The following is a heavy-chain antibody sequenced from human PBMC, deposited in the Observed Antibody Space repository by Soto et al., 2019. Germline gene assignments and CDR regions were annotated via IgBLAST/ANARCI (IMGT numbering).Heavy chain of an antibody. J-gene: IGHJ3*02. CDR2: IYSGGST. Sequence: GGSLRLSCAASGFTVSSNYMSWVRQAPGKGLEWVSVIYSGGSTYYADSVKGRFTISRDNSKNTLYLQMNSLRAEDTAVYYCARQDSGSYYDIWGQGTMVTVSS. D-gene: IGHD1-26*01. V-gene: IGHV3-66*04. CDR1: GFTVSSNY. CDR3: ARQDSGSYYDI.